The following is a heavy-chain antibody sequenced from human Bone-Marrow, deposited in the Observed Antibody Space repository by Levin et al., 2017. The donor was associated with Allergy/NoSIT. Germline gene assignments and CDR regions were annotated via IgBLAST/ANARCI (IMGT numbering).Heavy chain of an antibody. J-gene: IGHJ6*03. Sequence: PGGSLRLSCLTSGFTFRDHYLDWVRQAPGKGLEWVGRSRNKARSYTAQYAASVKGRFFISRDESRDSMFLQMTSLKAEDTAVYYCVRDFLQTNWNDRTYYYYMDVWGKGTTVIV. D-gene: IGHD1-1*01. CDR1: GFTFRDHY. CDR2: SRNKARSYTA. CDR3: VRDFLQTNWNDRTYYYYMDV. V-gene: IGHV3-72*01.